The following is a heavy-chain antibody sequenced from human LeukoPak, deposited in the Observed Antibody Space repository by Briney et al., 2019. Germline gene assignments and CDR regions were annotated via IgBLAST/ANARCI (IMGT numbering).Heavy chain of an antibody. D-gene: IGHD3-3*01. J-gene: IGHJ4*02. CDR2: IDSSSSYI. Sequence: ETLSLTCTVSGGSISSSSYYWGWIRQPPGKGLEWVSSIDSSSSYIYYADSVKGRFTISRANAKNSLFLQMNSLRAEDTAVYYCARGPHGGFVIIPTEFWGQGTLVTVSS. CDR3: ARGPHGGFVIIPTEF. V-gene: IGHV3-21*01. CDR1: GGSISSSS.